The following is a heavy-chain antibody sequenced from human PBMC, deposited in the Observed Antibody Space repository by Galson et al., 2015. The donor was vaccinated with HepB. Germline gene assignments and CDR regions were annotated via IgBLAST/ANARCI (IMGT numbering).Heavy chain of an antibody. V-gene: IGHV5-51*01. D-gene: IGHD1-26*01. CDR2: IYPDDSDT. J-gene: IGHJ3*02. Sequence: QSGAEVKKPGESLKISCKGSGYSFATYWIGWVRQMPGKGLEWMGIIYPDDSDTRYSPSFQGQVTISADKSINTAYLQWTSLKASDTAMYYCASPVGAIGGGAFNIWGQGTIVIVSS. CDR1: GYSFATYW. CDR3: ASPVGAIGGGAFNI.